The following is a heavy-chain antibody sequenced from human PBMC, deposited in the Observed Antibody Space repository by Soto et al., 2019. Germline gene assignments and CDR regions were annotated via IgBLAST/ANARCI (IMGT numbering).Heavy chain of an antibody. D-gene: IGHD6-19*01. J-gene: IGHJ4*01. V-gene: IGHV4-39*01. Sequence: PSETLSLTCIVSGGSIRSGSYYWDWIRQPPGKTLEWIGTIYYHGNTYSNPSLKSRVTISVDTSNNQLSLKLRSVTAADTAVYYCARHDGFSSGWIFDYWGHGTLVTVSS. CDR3: ARHDGFSSGWIFDY. CDR1: GGSIRSGSYY. CDR2: IYYHGNT.